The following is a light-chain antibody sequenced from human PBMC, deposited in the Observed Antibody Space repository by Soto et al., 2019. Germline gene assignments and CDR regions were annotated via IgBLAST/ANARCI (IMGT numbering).Light chain of an antibody. V-gene: IGKV3-11*01. CDR1: QSVGTY. CDR2: GAS. Sequence: EIVLTQSPATLSLSPGERATLSCRASQSVGTYLAWYQQKPGQAPRLLIYGASTRATGIPDRFSGSGSGTDFTLTISSLQPEDFASYYCQQSYSTPRTFGQGTQVDIK. CDR3: QQSYSTPRT. J-gene: IGKJ1*01.